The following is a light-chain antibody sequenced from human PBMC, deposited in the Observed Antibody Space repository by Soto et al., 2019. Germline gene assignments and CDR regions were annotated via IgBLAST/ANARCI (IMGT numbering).Light chain of an antibody. Sequence: EIVLTQSPGTLALSPGEGATLSCRASQSVDSNYVAWYQQKPGQPPRLLIYDASNRATGIPARFSGSGSGTDFTLTISSLEPEDFAVYYCQRRSNWSTTFGQGTKVDI. CDR2: DAS. CDR3: QRRSNWSTT. CDR1: QSVDSNY. J-gene: IGKJ1*01. V-gene: IGKV3-11*01.